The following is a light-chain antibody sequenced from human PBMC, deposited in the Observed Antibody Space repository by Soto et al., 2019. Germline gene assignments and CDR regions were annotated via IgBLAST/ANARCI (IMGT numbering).Light chain of an antibody. J-gene: IGLJ2*01. CDR1: SGHSSYA. CDR2: LNSDGSH. CDR3: QTRGTGVV. V-gene: IGLV4-69*01. Sequence: QPVLTQSPSASASLGASVKLTCTLSSGHSSYAIAWHQQQPEKGPRYLMKLNSDGSHSKGDGIPDRFSGSSSGAERYLTISSLQSEDEPDYYCQTRGTGVVFGGGTKLTVL.